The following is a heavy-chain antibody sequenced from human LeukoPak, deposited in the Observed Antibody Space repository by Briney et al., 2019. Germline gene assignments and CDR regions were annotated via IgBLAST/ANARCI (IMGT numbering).Heavy chain of an antibody. CDR2: IIPIFGTA. CDR3: ARDVGYYYDSSGYGNDAFDI. V-gene: IGHV1-69*06. Sequence: SVTVSCKASGGTFSSYAISWVRQAPGQGLEWMGGIIPIFGTANYAQKFQGRVTITADKSTSTAYMELSSLRSEDTAVYYCARDVGYYYDSSGYGNDAFDIWGQGTMVTVSS. CDR1: GGTFSSYA. J-gene: IGHJ3*02. D-gene: IGHD3-22*01.